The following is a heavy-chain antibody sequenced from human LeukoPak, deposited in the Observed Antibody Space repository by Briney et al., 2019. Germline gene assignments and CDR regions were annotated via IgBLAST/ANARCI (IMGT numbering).Heavy chain of an antibody. D-gene: IGHD3-10*01. J-gene: IGHJ4*02. CDR3: ARDLRVGDY. CDR2: ISGSSSYI. CDR1: GFTFRSYS. V-gene: IGHV3-21*01. Sequence: GGSLRLSCAASGFTFRSYSMNWVRQAPGKGLEWVSSISGSSSYIHYADSVKGRFTISRDNAKNSLYLQMNSLRAEDTALYYCARDLRVGDYWGQGTLVTVSS.